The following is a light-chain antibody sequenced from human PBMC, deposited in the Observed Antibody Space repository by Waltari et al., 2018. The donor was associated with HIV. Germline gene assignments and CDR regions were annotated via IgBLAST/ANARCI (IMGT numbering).Light chain of an antibody. CDR1: SSDVGSYKL. CDR3: NAYATGSAWV. CDR2: EVT. J-gene: IGLJ3*02. Sequence: QSALTQPASVSGSPGQSITISCTGTSSDVGSYKLVSWYQQHPGNAPQLRIYEVTKPPSGVSSRFSGSKSGNTASRTSAGLQAEDEADYYCNAYATGSAWVFGGGTKLTVL. V-gene: IGLV2-23*02.